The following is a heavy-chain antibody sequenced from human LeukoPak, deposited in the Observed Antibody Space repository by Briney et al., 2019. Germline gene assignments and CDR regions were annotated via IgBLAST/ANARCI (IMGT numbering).Heavy chain of an antibody. V-gene: IGHV3-23*01. CDR1: GFTFSNYA. Sequence: GGSLRLSCAVSGFTFSNYAMTWVRQAPGKRLEWVSGISTSGGDTYYADSVKGRFTTSRDNSKNTVFLQMNSLRAEDTAVYFCAKDQRYWAVWGQGTTVTVSS. CDR3: AKDQRYWAV. D-gene: IGHD3-9*01. J-gene: IGHJ6*02. CDR2: ISTSGGDT.